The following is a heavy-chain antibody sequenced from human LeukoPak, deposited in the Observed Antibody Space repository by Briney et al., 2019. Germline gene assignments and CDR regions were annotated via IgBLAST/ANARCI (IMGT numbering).Heavy chain of an antibody. D-gene: IGHD3-10*01. CDR1: GYTFTSYG. Sequence: ASVKVSCKASGYTFTSYGISWVRQAPGQGLEWMGWISAYNGNTNYAQKLQGRVTMTTDTSTSTAYMELRRLRSDDTAVYYCARDSVRHYGSGSYYSPQAFDIWGQGTMVTVSS. CDR2: ISAYNGNT. CDR3: ARDSVRHYGSGSYYSPQAFDI. V-gene: IGHV1-18*01. J-gene: IGHJ3*02.